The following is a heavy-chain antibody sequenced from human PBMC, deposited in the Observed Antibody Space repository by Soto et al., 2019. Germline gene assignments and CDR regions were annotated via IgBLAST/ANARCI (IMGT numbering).Heavy chain of an antibody. Sequence: GESLKISCKGSGYSFANYWIGWVRQMPGKGLEWMGVIYPGDSDTRYSPSFQGQVTISADKSINTAYLQWSSLKASDTAMYYCASYYDSSGPSHYWGQGTLVTVSS. CDR1: GYSFANYW. CDR3: ASYYDSSGPSHY. J-gene: IGHJ4*02. D-gene: IGHD3-22*01. CDR2: IYPGDSDT. V-gene: IGHV5-51*01.